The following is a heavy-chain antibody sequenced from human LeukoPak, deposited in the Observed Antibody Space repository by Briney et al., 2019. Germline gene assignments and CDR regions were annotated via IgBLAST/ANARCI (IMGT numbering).Heavy chain of an antibody. Sequence: ASVKVSCKASGYDFSTFGISWVRQAPGEGLEWMGWISAYHGKTNFPQRFQGRVTLTTDTSTSTAYMELRSLRSDDTAVYYCARDKGDIVVVPAAIWFDPWGQGTLVTVSS. J-gene: IGHJ5*02. CDR2: ISAYHGKT. V-gene: IGHV1-18*01. CDR3: ARDKGDIVVVPAAIWFDP. D-gene: IGHD2-2*01. CDR1: GYDFSTFG.